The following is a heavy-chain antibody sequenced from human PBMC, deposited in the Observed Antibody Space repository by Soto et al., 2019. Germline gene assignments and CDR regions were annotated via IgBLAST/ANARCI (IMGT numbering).Heavy chain of an antibody. CDR2: INHSGST. CDR3: ARSGYYYGSGTYLSYFDY. Sequence: PSETLSLTCSVSGGSFSGYYWSWIRQPPGKGLEWIGEINHSGSTNYNPSLKSRVTISVDTSKNQFSLKLSSVTAADTAVYYCARSGYYYGSGTYLSYFDYWGQGTLVTVSS. CDR1: GGSFSGYY. D-gene: IGHD3-10*01. V-gene: IGHV4-34*01. J-gene: IGHJ4*02.